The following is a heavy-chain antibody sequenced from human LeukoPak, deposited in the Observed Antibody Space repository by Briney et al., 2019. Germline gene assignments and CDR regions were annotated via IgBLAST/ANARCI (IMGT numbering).Heavy chain of an antibody. D-gene: IGHD2-21*01. CDR1: GFTFSSYG. Sequence: GGTLRLSCAASGFTFSSYGMSWVRQTPGKGLEWVAATSSSDAGTYHADSVRGRFTISRDNSKNTLYLQMNSLRAEDAAVYFCAKAPVTSCRGAYCYPFDSWGQGTLVTVSS. V-gene: IGHV3-23*01. CDR2: TSSSDAGT. J-gene: IGHJ4*02. CDR3: AKAPVTSCRGAYCYPFDS.